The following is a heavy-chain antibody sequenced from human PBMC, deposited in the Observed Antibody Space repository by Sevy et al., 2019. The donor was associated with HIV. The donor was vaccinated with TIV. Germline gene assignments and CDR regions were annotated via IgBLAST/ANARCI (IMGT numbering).Heavy chain of an antibody. CDR2: IIPIFGTA. Sequence: ASVKVSCKASGGTFSSYAISWVRQAPGQGLEWMGGIIPIFGTANYAQKFQGRVTITADESTSTAYMELSSLRSEDTAVYYCARAAYNWNYFLGYYYYYMDVWGKATTVTVSS. J-gene: IGHJ6*03. D-gene: IGHD1-7*01. CDR1: GGTFSSYA. CDR3: ARAAYNWNYFLGYYYYYMDV. V-gene: IGHV1-69*13.